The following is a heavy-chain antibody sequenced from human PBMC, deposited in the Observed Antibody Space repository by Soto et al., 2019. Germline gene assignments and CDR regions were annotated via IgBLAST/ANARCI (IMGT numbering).Heavy chain of an antibody. D-gene: IGHD3-10*01. CDR2: ISSSSSYI. CDR3: ARALDPPLYDFWSGYYYGSGSYYYFDY. Sequence: GGSLRLSCAASGFTFISYSMNWVRQAPGKGLEWVSSISSSSSYIYYADSVKGRFTISRDNAKNSLYLQMNSLRAEDTAVYYCARALDPPLYDFWSGYYYGSGSYYYFDYWGQGTLVTVSS. CDR1: GFTFISYS. J-gene: IGHJ4*02. V-gene: IGHV3-21*01.